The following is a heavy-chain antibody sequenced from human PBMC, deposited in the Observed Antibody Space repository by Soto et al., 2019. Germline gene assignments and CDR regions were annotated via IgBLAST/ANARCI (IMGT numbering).Heavy chain of an antibody. CDR2: IYYTGSNNY. D-gene: IGHD6-19*01. V-gene: IGHV4-59*08. CDR1: GGSISGYY. CDR3: ARHSSGWYLDR. J-gene: IGHJ4*02. Sequence: PSETLSLTCTLSGGSISGYYLAWVRQSPRKGLEWIGYIYYTGSNNYNYNPSLNSRVSMSVDTSKNQFSLRLSSVTAADSAVYYCARHSSGWYLDRWGQGTLVTVSS.